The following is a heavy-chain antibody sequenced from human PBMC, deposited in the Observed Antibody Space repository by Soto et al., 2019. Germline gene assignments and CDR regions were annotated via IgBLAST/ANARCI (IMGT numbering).Heavy chain of an antibody. CDR1: GGSFSGYY. V-gene: IGHV4-34*01. CDR2: INHSGST. Sequence: SETLSLTCAVYGGSFSGYYWSWIRQPPGKGLEWIGEINHSGSTNYNPSLKSRVTISVDTSKNQFSLKLSSVTAADTAVYYCARGRGRMHYYYYYGMDVWGQGNTVT. CDR3: ARGRGRMHYYYYYGMDV. J-gene: IGHJ6*02.